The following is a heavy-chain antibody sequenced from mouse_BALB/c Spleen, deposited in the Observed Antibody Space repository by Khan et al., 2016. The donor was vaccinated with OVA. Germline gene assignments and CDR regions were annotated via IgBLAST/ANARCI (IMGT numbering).Heavy chain of an antibody. Sequence: EVQLLESGPGLVKPSQSLSLTCTVTGYSITTDYAWNCIRQFPGNKLEWMGYISYRGSTSYNPSLKSRISITRDTSKNQFSLQLNSVTTEDTATIYCARLGTGFSYWGQGTLVTVSA. CDR1: GYSITTDYA. D-gene: IGHD3-3*01. CDR3: ARLGTGFSY. J-gene: IGHJ3*01. CDR2: ISYRGST. V-gene: IGHV3-2*02.